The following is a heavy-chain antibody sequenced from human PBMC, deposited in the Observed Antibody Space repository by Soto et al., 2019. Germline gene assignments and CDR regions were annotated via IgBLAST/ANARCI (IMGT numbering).Heavy chain of an antibody. CDR1: GYTFTSYA. CDR2: INAGNGDT. V-gene: IGHV1-3*01. J-gene: IGHJ4*02. Sequence: ASVKVSCKASGYTFTSYAMHWVRQAPGQRLEWMGWINAGNGDTKYSQKFQGRVTITRDTSASTAYMELSSLRSEDTAVYYCARVYCSGGSCYGIDYWGQGTLVTVSS. D-gene: IGHD2-15*01. CDR3: ARVYCSGGSCYGIDY.